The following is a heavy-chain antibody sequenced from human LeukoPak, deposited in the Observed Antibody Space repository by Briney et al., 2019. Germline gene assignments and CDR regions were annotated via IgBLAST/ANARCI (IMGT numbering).Heavy chain of an antibody. Sequence: GGSLRISCVVSGCTFSGYGLHWVRQAPGKGLEWLAFITDDGGEEYYRYSVRGQFTLSRDNSKNTAYLQMNSMTIEDPGLYYCAKDQCSRTGSSGYPRHWGQGTLVLLSS. CDR2: ITDDGGEE. CDR1: GCTFSGYG. CDR3: AKDQCSRTGSSGYPRH. D-gene: IGHD2-2*01. J-gene: IGHJ4*02. V-gene: IGHV3-30*02.